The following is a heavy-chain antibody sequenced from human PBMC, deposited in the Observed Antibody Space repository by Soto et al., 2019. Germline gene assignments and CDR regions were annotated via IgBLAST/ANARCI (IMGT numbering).Heavy chain of an antibody. CDR3: ARQGFGGYYMDV. Sequence: SETLSLTCTVSGGSISSSSYYWGWIRQPPGKGLEWIGSIYYSGSTYYNTSLKSRVTISVDTSKNQFSLKLSSVTAADTAVYYCARQGFGGYYMDVWGKGTTVTVSS. D-gene: IGHD3-16*01. CDR1: GGSISSSSYY. CDR2: IYYSGST. J-gene: IGHJ6*03. V-gene: IGHV4-39*01.